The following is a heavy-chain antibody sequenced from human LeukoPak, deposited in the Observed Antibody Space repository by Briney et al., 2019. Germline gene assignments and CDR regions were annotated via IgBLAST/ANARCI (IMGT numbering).Heavy chain of an antibody. D-gene: IGHD3-16*02. CDR2: IYYSGST. J-gene: IGHJ4*02. Sequence: TLSLTCTVSGGSISSGDYYWSWIRQPPGKGLEWIGCIYYSGSTYYNPSLKSRVTISVDTSKNQFSLKLNSVTAADTAVYYCARQIWRNDRNYFDYWGQGTLVTVSS. CDR1: GGSISSGDYY. V-gene: IGHV4-30-4*01. CDR3: ARQIWRNDRNYFDY.